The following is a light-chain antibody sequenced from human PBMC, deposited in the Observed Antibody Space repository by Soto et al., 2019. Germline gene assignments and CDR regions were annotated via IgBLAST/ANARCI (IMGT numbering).Light chain of an antibody. J-gene: IGLJ1*01. CDR3: SSYAGSNNYV. CDR2: EVS. Sequence: QSALTQPPSASGSPGQSVTISCTGTSSDVGGYNSVSWYQHHPGKAPKLMIYEVSKWPSGVPDRFSGSKSANTASLTVSGLLAEDEADYYCSSYAGSNNYVFGTGTKLTVL. CDR1: SSDVGGYNS. V-gene: IGLV2-8*01.